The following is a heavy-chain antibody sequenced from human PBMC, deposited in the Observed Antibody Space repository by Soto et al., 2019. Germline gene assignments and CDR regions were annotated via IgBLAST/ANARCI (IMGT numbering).Heavy chain of an antibody. CDR1: GFTFSSHS. V-gene: IGHV3-30-3*01. D-gene: IGHD3-10*01. CDR3: AIELSTSGDLDY. J-gene: IGHJ4*02. Sequence: QVQLVESGGGVVQPGRSLRLSCAASGFTFSSHSIQWVRQAPGKGLVWVAVISYDGSMKYYADSVKGLFTISSDNSKNTAYLQMNSLRAEDTAVFYCAIELSTSGDLDYWGQGILVIVSS. CDR2: ISYDGSMK.